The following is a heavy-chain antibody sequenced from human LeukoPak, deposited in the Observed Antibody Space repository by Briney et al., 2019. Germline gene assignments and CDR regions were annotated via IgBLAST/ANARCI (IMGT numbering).Heavy chain of an antibody. V-gene: IGHV3-21*01. CDR3: VRECGSSTSCFDY. J-gene: IGHJ4*02. D-gene: IGHD2-2*01. Sequence: GGSLRLSCAASGFTFSSYSMNWVRQAPGKGLEWVSSISSSSSYIYYADSVKGRFTISRDNAKNSLYLQMNSLRAEDTAVYYCVRECGSSTSCFDYWGQGTLVTVSS. CDR1: GFTFSSYS. CDR2: ISSSSSYI.